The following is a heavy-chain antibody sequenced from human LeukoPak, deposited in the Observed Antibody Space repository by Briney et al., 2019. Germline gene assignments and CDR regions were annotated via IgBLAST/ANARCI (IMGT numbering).Heavy chain of an antibody. V-gene: IGHV4-39*01. D-gene: IGHD1-26*01. CDR3: AKSGGYGLIDY. CDR2: IYYTGNT. Sequence: PSETLSLTCAVSGASISGSGYYLGWIRQPPGKGLEWIGNIYYTGNTYYNASLQSRVTISIDTSKNQFSLRLNSVTAADAAMYYCAKSGGYGLIDYWGQGTLVTVSS. CDR1: GASISGSGYY. J-gene: IGHJ4*02.